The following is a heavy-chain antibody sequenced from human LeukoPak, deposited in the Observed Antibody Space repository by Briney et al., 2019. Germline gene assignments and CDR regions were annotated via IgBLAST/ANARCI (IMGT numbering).Heavy chain of an antibody. J-gene: IGHJ5*02. CDR2: INAGNGNT. Sequence: ASVNVSCTASGYTFTSCAMHWVRQAPGQRLEWMGWINAGNGNTKYSQKFQGRVTITRDTSASTAYMELSSLRSEDTAVYYCAIEDYYDSSGYNWFDPWGQGTLVTVSS. CDR3: AIEDYYDSSGYNWFDP. D-gene: IGHD3-22*01. CDR1: GYTFTSCA. V-gene: IGHV1-3*01.